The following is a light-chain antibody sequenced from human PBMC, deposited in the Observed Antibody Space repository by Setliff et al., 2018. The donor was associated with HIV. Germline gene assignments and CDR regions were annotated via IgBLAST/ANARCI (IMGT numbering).Light chain of an antibody. CDR1: SSDIGSSNF. CDR3: SSSSINNLYV. J-gene: IGLJ1*01. V-gene: IGLV2-14*03. Sequence: QSALTQPASVSGSPGQSITISCTGTSSDIGSSNFVSWYQQHPVKAPKVMIYNVDKRPSGVSNRFSGSKSGNTASLTSSGLQTEDEADYYCSSSSINNLYVFATGTKVTVL. CDR2: NVD.